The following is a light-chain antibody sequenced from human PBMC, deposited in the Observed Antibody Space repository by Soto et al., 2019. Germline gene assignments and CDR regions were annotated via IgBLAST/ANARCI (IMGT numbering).Light chain of an antibody. CDR1: QSVSSY. Sequence: ILFTDFPSSVFFSTGETATLSCRASQSVSSYLAWYQQKPGQASRLLIYGASPRATGIPARFSGSGSGTEFTLTISSLQSEDFAVYYCQQYNNGTRITFGQGTRLQIK. V-gene: IGKV3D-15*01. CDR2: GAS. CDR3: QQYNNGTRIT. J-gene: IGKJ5*01.